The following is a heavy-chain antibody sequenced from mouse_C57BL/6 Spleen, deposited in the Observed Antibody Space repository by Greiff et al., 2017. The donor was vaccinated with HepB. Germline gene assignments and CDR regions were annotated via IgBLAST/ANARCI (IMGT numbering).Heavy chain of an antibody. CDR1: GYAFSSSW. CDR2: IYPGDGDT. V-gene: IGHV1-82*01. Sequence: VQLQESGPELVKPGASVKISCKASGYAFSSSWMNWVKQRPGKGLEWIGRIYPGDGDTNYNGKFKGKATLTADKSSSTAYMQLSSLTSEDSAVYFCARPLSMDYWGQGTSVTVSS. CDR3: ARPLSMDY. J-gene: IGHJ4*01.